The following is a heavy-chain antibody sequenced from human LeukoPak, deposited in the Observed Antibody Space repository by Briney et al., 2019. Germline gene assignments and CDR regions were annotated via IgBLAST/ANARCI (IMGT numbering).Heavy chain of an antibody. V-gene: IGHV4-4*07. CDR3: ARGSPSPAAIPFDI. J-gene: IGHJ3*02. CDR1: GGSISSSF. CDR2: IYSNGNT. D-gene: IGHD2-2*02. Sequence: TSETLSLTCTVSGGSISSSFWSWIRQPAGKGLEWIGRIYSNGNTNYNPSLKSRVTMSVDTSKNQFSLKLSSVTAADTAVYCCARGSPSPAAIPFDIWGQGTMVTVSS.